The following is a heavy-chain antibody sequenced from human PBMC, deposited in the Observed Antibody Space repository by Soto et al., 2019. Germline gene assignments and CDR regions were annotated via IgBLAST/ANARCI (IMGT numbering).Heavy chain of an antibody. Sequence: ASVKVSCKASGYTFSRYGIMWVRQAPGQGLEWMGWISAYNGNTNSAEKLRGRLTMTADASTTTAYMELRSLRSDDTAIYYCARDQGFRVVINSNWFDPWGQGTLVTVSS. J-gene: IGHJ5*02. CDR2: ISAYNGNT. CDR1: GYTFSRYG. D-gene: IGHD2-21*01. V-gene: IGHV1-18*01. CDR3: ARDQGFRVVINSNWFDP.